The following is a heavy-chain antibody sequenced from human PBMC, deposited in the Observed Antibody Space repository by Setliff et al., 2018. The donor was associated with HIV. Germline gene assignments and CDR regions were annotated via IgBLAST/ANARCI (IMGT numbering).Heavy chain of an antibody. CDR1: GGSISSSSYY. Sequence: SETLSLTCTVSGGSISSSSYYWGWIRQPPGKGLEWIGSIYYSGSTYYNPSLKSRVTISVDTSKNQFSLKLGSVTAADTAVYYCARRLDYGDYVQAFDIWGQGTMVTVSS. CDR3: ARRLDYGDYVQAFDI. CDR2: IYYSGST. V-gene: IGHV4-39*01. D-gene: IGHD4-17*01. J-gene: IGHJ3*02.